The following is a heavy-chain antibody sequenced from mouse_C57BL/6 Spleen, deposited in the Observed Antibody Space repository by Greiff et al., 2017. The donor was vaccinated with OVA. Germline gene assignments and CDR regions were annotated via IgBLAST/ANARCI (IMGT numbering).Heavy chain of an antibody. J-gene: IGHJ2*01. Sequence: QVQLQQSGAELVKPGASVKLSCKASGYTFTEYTIHWVKQRPGQGLEWIGWFYPGSGSIKYNEKFKDKATLTADKSSSTVYMELSRLTSEDSAVYFCARHEEGPQLTGTGFDYWGQGTTLTVSS. D-gene: IGHD4-1*01. CDR1: GYTFTEYT. V-gene: IGHV1-62-2*01. CDR2: FYPGSGSI. CDR3: ARHEEGPQLTGTGFDY.